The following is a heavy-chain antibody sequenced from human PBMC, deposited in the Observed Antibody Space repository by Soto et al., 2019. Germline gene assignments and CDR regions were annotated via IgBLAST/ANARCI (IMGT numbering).Heavy chain of an antibody. CDR1: GGAFSTYA. V-gene: IGHV1-69*06. Sequence: QVQLVQSGAEVKEPGSSVKVACQASGGAFSTYAISWVRQAPGQGLEWMGGVIPLFGTSNYLPKFQGSVSIAADRSTETVYMALSRLRFDDTAVYFCARELKAGGHFGMDVWGQGTTVTVSS. J-gene: IGHJ6*02. D-gene: IGHD3-16*01. CDR3: ARELKAGGHFGMDV. CDR2: VIPLFGTS.